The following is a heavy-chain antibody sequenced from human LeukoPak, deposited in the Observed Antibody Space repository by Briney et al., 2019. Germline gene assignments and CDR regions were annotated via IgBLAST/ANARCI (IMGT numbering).Heavy chain of an antibody. J-gene: IGHJ4*02. CDR3: ITSSGAITTLSPSFGH. CDR1: GFTFSTAW. CDR2: IKSESDGATT. D-gene: IGHD3-3*01. V-gene: IGHV3-15*07. Sequence: NTGGSLRLSCVASGFTFSTAWMNWVRQAPGKGLEWVGRIKSESDGATTEYAAPVKSRFIISRDDSKDTLYLQMNSLKTEDTAVYYCITSSGAITTLSPSFGHWGQGTLVTVSS.